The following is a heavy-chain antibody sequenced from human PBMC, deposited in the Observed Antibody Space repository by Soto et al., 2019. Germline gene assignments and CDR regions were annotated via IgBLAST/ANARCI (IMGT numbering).Heavy chain of an antibody. CDR2: IYHTGNT. CDR1: TDSFNDYY. D-gene: IGHD5-18*01. CDR3: ARDVGIHDAFDI. J-gene: IGHJ3*02. V-gene: IGHV4-59*13. Sequence: QVRLHESGPGLVKPSETLSLTCTVSTDSFNDYYWSWIRQPPGKGLEWIGSIYHTGNTNYNPSLVSRVSISRDTSKIQFSLSLSSVTAADTAVYYCARDVGIHDAFDIWGQGTLVTVSS.